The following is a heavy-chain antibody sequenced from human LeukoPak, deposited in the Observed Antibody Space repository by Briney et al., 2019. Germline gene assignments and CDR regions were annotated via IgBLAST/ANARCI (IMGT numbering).Heavy chain of an antibody. D-gene: IGHD2-2*01. J-gene: IGHJ6*02. CDR3: AARCTSCPLQYHMDV. Sequence: SVTVSFKTSAFTFTSSALQWVRQARGQRLEWIGWIVVGSGNTNYAQKFQERVTITRDMSTSTAYMELSSLRSEDTAVYYCAARCTSCPLQYHMDVWGQGTTVTVSS. CDR1: AFTFTSSA. V-gene: IGHV1-58*01. CDR2: IVVGSGNT.